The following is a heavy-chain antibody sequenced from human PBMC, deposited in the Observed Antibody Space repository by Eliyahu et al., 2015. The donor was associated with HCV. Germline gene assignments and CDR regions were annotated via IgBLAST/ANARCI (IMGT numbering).Heavy chain of an antibody. V-gene: IGHV4-4*07. CDR2: IYTSGST. J-gene: IGHJ6*02. CDR1: GGSISSYY. CDR3: ARDGCSGGSCYLGYYYYGMDV. D-gene: IGHD2-15*01. Sequence: QVQLQESGPGLVKPSETLSLTCTVSGGSISSYYWSWIRQPAGKGLEWIGRIYTSGSTNYNPSLKSRVTMSVDTSKNQFSLKLSSVTAADTAVYYCARDGCSGGSCYLGYYYYGMDVWGQGTTVTVSS.